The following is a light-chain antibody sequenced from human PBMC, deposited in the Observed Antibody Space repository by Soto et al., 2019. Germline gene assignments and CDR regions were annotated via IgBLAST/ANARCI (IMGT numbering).Light chain of an antibody. Sequence: EIVMTQSPGTLSVSPGERAALSCRASQSVSSNLAWYQQKPGQAPRLLIYGASTRATGIPARFSGSGSGTEFTLSISRLQSEDFAVYYCQQFNKWPLTFGGGTRVDIK. V-gene: IGKV3-15*01. CDR1: QSVSSN. CDR2: GAS. J-gene: IGKJ4*01. CDR3: QQFNKWPLT.